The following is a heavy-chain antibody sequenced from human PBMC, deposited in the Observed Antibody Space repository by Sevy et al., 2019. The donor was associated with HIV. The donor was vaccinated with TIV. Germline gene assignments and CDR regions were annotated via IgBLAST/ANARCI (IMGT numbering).Heavy chain of an antibody. CDR1: GFTFTNAW. CDR2: IKSKTDGGTT. V-gene: IGHV3-15*01. Sequence: GGSLRLSCAAFGFTFTNAWMSWVRQAPGKGLEWVGRIKSKTDGGTTDYTAPVKGRFTISRDDSKNTLYLHMNSLKTEDTAVYYCTLEGLYCSGGSCYSEGFDSWGQGTLVTVSS. D-gene: IGHD2-15*01. CDR3: TLEGLYCSGGSCYSEGFDS. J-gene: IGHJ4*02.